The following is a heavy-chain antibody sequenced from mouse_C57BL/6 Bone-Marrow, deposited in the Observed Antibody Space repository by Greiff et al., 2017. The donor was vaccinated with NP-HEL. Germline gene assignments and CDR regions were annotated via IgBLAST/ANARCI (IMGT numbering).Heavy chain of an antibody. CDR3: ARTGPRAWFAY. V-gene: IGHV5-17*01. CDR2: IRRGSRTI. J-gene: IGHJ3*01. CDR1: GFTFSDYG. D-gene: IGHD4-1*01. Sequence: EVKLMESGGGLVTPGGSLKLSCAASGFTFSDYGMHWVRQAPEKGLEWVAYIRRGSRTIYYADTVKGRFTISRDNAKNTLFLQMTSLRSEDTAMYYCARTGPRAWFAYWGQGTLVTVSA.